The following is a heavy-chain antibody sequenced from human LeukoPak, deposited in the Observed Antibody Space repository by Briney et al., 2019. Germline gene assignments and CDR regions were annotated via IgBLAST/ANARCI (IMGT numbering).Heavy chain of an antibody. J-gene: IGHJ4*02. V-gene: IGHV3-74*01. CDR2: INSDGSIT. Sequence: GGSLRLSCAASGFTFGDYWMHWVRQVPGKGLLWVSHINSDGSITDYADSVKGRFTISRDNARNTLSLQMDSLRVEDTAVYYCARNPSGDYDYWGQGALVTVSS. CDR1: GFTFGDYW. D-gene: IGHD2-15*01. CDR3: ARNPSGDYDY.